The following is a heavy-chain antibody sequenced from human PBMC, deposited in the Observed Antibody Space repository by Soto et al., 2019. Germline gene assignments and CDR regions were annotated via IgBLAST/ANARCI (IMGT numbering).Heavy chain of an antibody. V-gene: IGHV4-39*01. D-gene: IGHD6-13*01. CDR3: ARVIAAAGPFDY. J-gene: IGHJ4*02. CDR2: IYYSGST. CDR1: GGSISSSSYY. Sequence: PSETLSLTCTVSGGSISSSSYYWGWIRQPPGKGLEWIGSIYYSGSTYYNPSLKSRVTISVDTSKNQFSLKLSSVTAADTAVYYCARVIAAAGPFDYWGQGTLVTVSS.